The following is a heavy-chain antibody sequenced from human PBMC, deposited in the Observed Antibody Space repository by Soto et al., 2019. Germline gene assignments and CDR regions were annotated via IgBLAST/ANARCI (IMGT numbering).Heavy chain of an antibody. CDR3: ARLGTPDYIMMCHFDS. V-gene: IGHV4-39*01. Sequence: SETLSLTCTVSGGSISSSSSYWGWIRQPPGKGLEWIGSIYYSGSTYYNPSLKSRVNILQDTSKNQFSLNLTSMTAADTAVYYCARLGTPDYIMMCHFDSWGQVTPVTVPS. D-gene: IGHD3-16*01. J-gene: IGHJ4*02. CDR2: IYYSGST. CDR1: GGSISSSSSY.